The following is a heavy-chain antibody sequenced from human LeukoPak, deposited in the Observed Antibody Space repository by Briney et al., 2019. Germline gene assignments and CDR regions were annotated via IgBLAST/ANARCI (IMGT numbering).Heavy chain of an antibody. V-gene: IGHV4-61*01. Sequence: PSETLSLTCTVSGYSISSGYYWGWIRQPPGRGLEWIGYIYYSGSTNYNPSLKSRVTISIDTSKNQFSLKLSSVTAADTAVYYCATQIAADNWFDPWGQGTLVTVSS. J-gene: IGHJ5*02. CDR3: ATQIAADNWFDP. CDR2: IYYSGST. D-gene: IGHD6-6*01. CDR1: GYSISSGYY.